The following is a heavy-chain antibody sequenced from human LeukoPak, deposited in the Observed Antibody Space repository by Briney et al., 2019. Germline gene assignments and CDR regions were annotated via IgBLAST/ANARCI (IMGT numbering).Heavy chain of an antibody. J-gene: IGHJ6*02. CDR3: ARLVIYGDQPTYYYYYGMDV. CDR2: IYYSGST. D-gene: IGHD4-17*01. Sequence: SETLSLTCTVSGGSISSYYWSWIRQPPGKRLEWIGYIYYSGSTNYNPSLKSRVTISVDTSKNQFSLKLSSVTAADTAVYYCARLVIYGDQPTYYYYYGMDVWGQGTTVTVSS. CDR1: GGSISSYY. V-gene: IGHV4-59*08.